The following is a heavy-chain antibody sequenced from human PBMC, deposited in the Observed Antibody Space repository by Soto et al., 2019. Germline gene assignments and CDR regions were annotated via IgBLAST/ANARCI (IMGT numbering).Heavy chain of an antibody. D-gene: IGHD6-13*01. CDR1: GFTFSSYG. V-gene: IGHV3-33*01. CDR3: ARDSWYNPDY. CDR2: IWYDGSNK. J-gene: IGHJ4*02. Sequence: GESLKISCAASGFTFSSYGMHWVRQAPGKGLEWVAVIWYDGSNKYYADSVKGRFTISRDNSKNTLYLQMNSLRAEDTAVYYCARDSWYNPDYWGQGTLVTVSS.